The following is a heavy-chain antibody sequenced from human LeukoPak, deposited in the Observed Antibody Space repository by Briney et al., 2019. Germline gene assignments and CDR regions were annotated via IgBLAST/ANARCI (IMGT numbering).Heavy chain of an antibody. CDR1: GFTFSSNY. V-gene: IGHV3-66*03. J-gene: IGHJ4*02. D-gene: IGHD3-22*01. CDR3: VRIRYDSSGYDY. Sequence: PGGSLRFSCAASGFTFSSNYMSWVRQAPGKGLEWVSVIYSCGSTYYADSVKGRFTISRDNAKNSLYLQMNSLRAEDTAVYYCVRIRYDSSGYDYWGQGTLVTVSS. CDR2: IYSCGST.